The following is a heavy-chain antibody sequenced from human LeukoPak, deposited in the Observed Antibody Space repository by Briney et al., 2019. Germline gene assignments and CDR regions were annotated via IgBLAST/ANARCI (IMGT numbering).Heavy chain of an antibody. V-gene: IGHV4-34*01. Sequence: SETLSLTCAVYGGSFSGYYWSWIRQPPGRGLEWIGEINHSGSTNYNPSLKSRVTISVDTSKNQFSLKLSSVTAADTAVYYCARDLGWVGSFPANNWFDPWGQGTLVIVSS. CDR3: ARDLGWVGSFPANNWFDP. J-gene: IGHJ5*02. CDR1: GGSFSGYY. D-gene: IGHD3-10*01. CDR2: INHSGST.